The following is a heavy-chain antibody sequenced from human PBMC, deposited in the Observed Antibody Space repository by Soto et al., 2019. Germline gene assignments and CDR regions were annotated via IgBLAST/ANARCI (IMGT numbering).Heavy chain of an antibody. D-gene: IGHD2-15*01. CDR1: GGSISSGGYY. Sequence: SETLSLTCTVSGGSISSGGYYWSWIRQHPGKGLEWIGYIYYSGSTYYNPSLKSRVTISVDTSKNQFSLKLSSVTAADTAVYYCARVELLHDAFDIWGQGTMVTVSS. CDR2: IYYSGST. CDR3: ARVELLHDAFDI. V-gene: IGHV4-31*03. J-gene: IGHJ3*02.